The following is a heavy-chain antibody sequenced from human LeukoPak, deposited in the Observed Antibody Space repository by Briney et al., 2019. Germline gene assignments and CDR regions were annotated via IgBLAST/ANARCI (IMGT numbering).Heavy chain of an antibody. Sequence: ASVKVSCKASGYTFTSYDINWVRQAPGQGLEWMGWMNPNSANTGYAQKFQGRVTMTRNTSISTAYMELSSLRSEDTAVYYCARVSPNTVTTLQYFDYWGQGTLVTVSS. CDR1: GYTFTSYD. V-gene: IGHV1-8*01. CDR2: MNPNSANT. D-gene: IGHD4-17*01. CDR3: ARVSPNTVTTLQYFDY. J-gene: IGHJ4*02.